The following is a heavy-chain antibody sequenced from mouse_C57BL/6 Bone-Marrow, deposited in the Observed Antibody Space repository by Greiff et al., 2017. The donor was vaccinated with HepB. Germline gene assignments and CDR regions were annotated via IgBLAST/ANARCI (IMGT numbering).Heavy chain of an antibody. D-gene: IGHD1-1*01. V-gene: IGHV10-3*01. CDR3: VLNYDGKGDWYFDV. Sequence: EVHLVESGGGLVQPKGSLKLSCAASGFTFNTYAMHWVRQAPGKGLEWVARIRSKSSNYATYYADSVKDRFTISRDDSQSMLYLQMNSLKTEDTAMYYCVLNYDGKGDWYFDVWGTGTTVTVSS. CDR2: IRSKSSNYAT. CDR1: GFTFNTYA. J-gene: IGHJ1*03.